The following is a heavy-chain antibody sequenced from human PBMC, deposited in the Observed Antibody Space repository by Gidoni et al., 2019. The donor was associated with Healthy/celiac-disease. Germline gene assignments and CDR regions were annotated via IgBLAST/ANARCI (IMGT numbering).Heavy chain of an antibody. CDR1: GFTFSDHD. CDR3: ARSYYVDAEGYFDL. Sequence: EVKLVESGGGLVQPGGSLRSSCAASGFTFSDHDMDWVRQAPGTGLVWVGLPQTVATSYTPEYSASVTVRFTISIDDSKTALYLQMNSLNAEDTAVYYCARSYYVDAEGYFDLWCRGTLVTVSS. J-gene: IGHJ2*01. D-gene: IGHD4-17*01. V-gene: IGHV3-72*01. CDR2: PQTVATSYTP.